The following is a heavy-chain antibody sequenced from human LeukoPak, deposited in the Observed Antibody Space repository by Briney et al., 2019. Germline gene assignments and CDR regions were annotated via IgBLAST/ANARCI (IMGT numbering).Heavy chain of an antibody. CDR1: GFTFSYYS. CDR2: ITGSAGST. Sequence: GGSLRLSCAASGFTFSYYSMSWVRQAPGKGLEWVSGITGSAGSTHYADSVKGRFTISRDNTKNTLYLQMNSLRAEDTAIYYCAKSSYYDSSGYYREYYFDYWGQGTLVTVSS. V-gene: IGHV3-23*01. CDR3: AKSSYYDSSGYYREYYFDY. J-gene: IGHJ4*02. D-gene: IGHD3-22*01.